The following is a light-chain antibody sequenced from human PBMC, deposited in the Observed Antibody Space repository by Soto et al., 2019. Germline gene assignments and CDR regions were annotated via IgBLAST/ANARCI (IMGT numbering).Light chain of an antibody. J-gene: IGKJ4*01. Sequence: EIVLTQSPATLYLSPGERATLSCRASQSVTSDLAWYQHKPGQAPRLLIYHASSRATGIPARFSGSGSGTEFTLAISSLQSEDLAVYYCQQYNDWPLTFGGGTKVEIK. CDR2: HAS. V-gene: IGKV3-15*01. CDR1: QSVTSD. CDR3: QQYNDWPLT.